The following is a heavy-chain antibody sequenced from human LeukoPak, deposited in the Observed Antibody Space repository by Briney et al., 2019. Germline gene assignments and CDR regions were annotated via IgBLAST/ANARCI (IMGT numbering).Heavy chain of an antibody. Sequence: ASVKVSCKASGYTFTGYYMHWVRQAPGQGLEWMGWINPNSGGTNYAQKFQGRVTMTRDTSISTAYMELSRLRSDDTAVYYCARVRKGLSITDYYYYYYMDVWGKGTTVTVSS. CDR3: ARVRKGLSITDYYYYYYMDV. CDR2: INPNSGGT. V-gene: IGHV1-2*02. D-gene: IGHD1-14*01. CDR1: GYTFTGYY. J-gene: IGHJ6*03.